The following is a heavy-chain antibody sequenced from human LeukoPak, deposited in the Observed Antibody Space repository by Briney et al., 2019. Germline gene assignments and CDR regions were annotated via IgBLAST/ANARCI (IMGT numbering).Heavy chain of an antibody. Sequence: GESLKISCKGSGYSFTSYWISWVRQMPGNGLEWMGRIDLSDSYTMYRPSFQGHVTISSDKSISTAYLQWNSLEASDTAMYFCARHHSTAIYTGTAHPDSWGQGTLVTVSS. CDR1: GYSFTSYW. CDR2: IDLSDSYT. D-gene: IGHD1-26*01. CDR3: ARHHSTAIYTGTAHPDS. V-gene: IGHV5-10-1*01. J-gene: IGHJ4*02.